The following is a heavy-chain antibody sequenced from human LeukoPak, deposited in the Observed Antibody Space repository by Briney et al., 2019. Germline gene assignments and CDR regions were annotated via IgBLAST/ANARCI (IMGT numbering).Heavy chain of an antibody. V-gene: IGHV3-21*01. Sequence: KTGGSLRLSCAASGFTFSSYSMNWVRQAPGKGLEWVSSISSTSIYKYYADSVKGRFTISRDNSENTVYLQMNSLRAEDTAVYYCAGVTMVRGIIITSDYWGQGTLVTVSS. CDR1: GFTFSSYS. D-gene: IGHD3-10*01. J-gene: IGHJ4*02. CDR2: ISSTSIYK. CDR3: AGVTMVRGIIITSDY.